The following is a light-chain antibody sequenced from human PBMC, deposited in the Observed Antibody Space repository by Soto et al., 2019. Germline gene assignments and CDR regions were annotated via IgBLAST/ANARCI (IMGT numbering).Light chain of an antibody. CDR3: QQYGSSSWT. J-gene: IGKJ1*01. V-gene: IGKV3-20*01. Sequence: EIVLTQSPGTLSLSPGERATLCCRASRSVSSSYLAWYQQKPGQAPRLLIYGASSRATGIPDRFSGSGSETDFTLTISRLEPEDFAVYYCQQYGSSSWTFGQGTKVEIK. CDR2: GAS. CDR1: RSVSSSY.